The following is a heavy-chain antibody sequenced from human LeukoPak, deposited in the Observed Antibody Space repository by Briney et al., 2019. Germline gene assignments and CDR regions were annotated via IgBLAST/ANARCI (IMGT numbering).Heavy chain of an antibody. CDR1: GFTFSDYG. CDR2: IKSKTDGGTA. Sequence: GGSLRLSCAASGFTFSDYGMHWVRQAPGKGLEWVGRIKSKTDGGTADYAAPVKGRFTISRDESKNTLYLQMNSLKTEDTAVYYCTSNSTIFGVVIDDYWGQGTLVTVSS. J-gene: IGHJ4*02. V-gene: IGHV3-15*01. D-gene: IGHD3-3*01. CDR3: TSNSTIFGVVIDDY.